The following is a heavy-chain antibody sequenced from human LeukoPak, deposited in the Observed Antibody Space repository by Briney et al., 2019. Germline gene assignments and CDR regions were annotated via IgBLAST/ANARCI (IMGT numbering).Heavy chain of an antibody. D-gene: IGHD6-19*01. V-gene: IGHV3-66*01. CDR1: GFTVSSSY. J-gene: IGHJ4*02. CDR3: ARDHSGGSGWSGGFDY. Sequence: GGSLRLSCAASGFTVSSSYMSWVRQAPGKGLEWVSVIYSGGSTYYADSVKGRFTISRDNSKNTLYLQMNSLRAEDTAVYYCARDHSGGSGWSGGFDYWGQGTLVTVSS. CDR2: IYSGGST.